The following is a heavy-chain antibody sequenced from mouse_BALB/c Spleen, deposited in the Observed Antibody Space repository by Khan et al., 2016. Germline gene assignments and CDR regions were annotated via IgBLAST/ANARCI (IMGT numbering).Heavy chain of an antibody. V-gene: IGHV3-6*02. Sequence: EVQLQESGPGLVKPSQSLSLTCSVTGYSITSGYYWNWIRQFPGNKLEWMGYISYDGSNNYNPSLKNRISITRDTSKNQFFLKLNSVNTADTATYYCAATSRACCAYLGQATLVTVSA. CDR2: ISYDGSN. J-gene: IGHJ3*01. D-gene: IGHD1-1*01. CDR1: GYSITSGYY. CDR3: AATSRACCAY.